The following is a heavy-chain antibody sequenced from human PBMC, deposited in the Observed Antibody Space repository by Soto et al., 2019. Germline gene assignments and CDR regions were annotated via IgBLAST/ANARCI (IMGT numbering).Heavy chain of an antibody. V-gene: IGHV1-18*01. CDR3: XXESPPADY. Sequence: QVQLVQSGAEVKKPGASVKVSCKASGSTFTGNGIGWVGKAPGQGLEWMGWISAYNDNTNYAQNPKGRATMTTATXXSXXXXXXXXXXXXDTAVYXXXXESPPADYWGQGTLVTVSS. J-gene: IGHJ4*02. D-gene: IGHD2-8*01. CDR1: GSTFTGNG. CDR2: ISAYNDNT.